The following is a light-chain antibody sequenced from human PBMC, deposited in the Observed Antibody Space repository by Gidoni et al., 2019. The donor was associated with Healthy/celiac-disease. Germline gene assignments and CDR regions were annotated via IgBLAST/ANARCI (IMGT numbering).Light chain of an antibody. CDR2: GAS. CDR1: QSVSSN. CDR3: QQYNNWSPWT. Sequence: EIVMTQSPATLSVSPGERATLSCRASQSVSSNLAWYQQKPGQAPRLLIYGASTRATGSPARFSGSGSGTEFTLTISSLQSEDDAVDYCQQYNNWSPWTFGEGTKVEIK. J-gene: IGKJ1*01. V-gene: IGKV3-15*01.